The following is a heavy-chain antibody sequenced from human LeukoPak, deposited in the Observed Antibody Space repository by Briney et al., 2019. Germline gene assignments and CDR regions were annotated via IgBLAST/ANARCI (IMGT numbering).Heavy chain of an antibody. V-gene: IGHV3-9*03. CDR2: ITWNSGSV. CDR3: AKGLGVASLIVDALDM. J-gene: IGHJ3*02. CDR1: GFTFHDYA. Sequence: PGGSLRLSCAASGFTFHDYAMHWVRQVPGKGLERVSGITWNSGSVLYVDSVRGRFTISRDNAKNSLYLQMNSLRPEDMAFYYCAKGLGVASLIVDALDMWGQGTMVTV. D-gene: IGHD3/OR15-3a*01.